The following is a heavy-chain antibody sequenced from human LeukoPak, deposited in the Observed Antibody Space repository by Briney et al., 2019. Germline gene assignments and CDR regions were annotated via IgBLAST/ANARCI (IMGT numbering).Heavy chain of an antibody. D-gene: IGHD5-12*01. J-gene: IGHJ3*02. CDR1: GYTFTSYY. Sequence: ASVKVSCKASGYTFTSYYMHWVRQAPGQGLEWMGIINPSGDSTNYAQKFQGRVTMTRNTSISTAYMELSSLRSEDTAVYYCASGYEGAFDIWGQGTMVTVSS. V-gene: IGHV1-46*01. CDR3: ASGYEGAFDI. CDR2: INPSGDST.